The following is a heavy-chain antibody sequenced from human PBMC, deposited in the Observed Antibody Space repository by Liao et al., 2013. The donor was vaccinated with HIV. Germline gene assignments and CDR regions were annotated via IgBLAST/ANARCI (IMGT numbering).Heavy chain of an antibody. CDR3: ARDPY. CDR1: GGSISSGSYY. J-gene: IGHJ4*02. V-gene: IGHV4-61*02. CDR2: IYTSGST. Sequence: QVQLQESGPGLVKPSQTLSLTCTVSGGSISSGSYYWSWIRQPAGKGLEWIGRIYTSGSTNYNPSLKSRVTISVDTSKNQFSLKLSSVTAADTAVYYCARDPYWGQGMLGHRLL.